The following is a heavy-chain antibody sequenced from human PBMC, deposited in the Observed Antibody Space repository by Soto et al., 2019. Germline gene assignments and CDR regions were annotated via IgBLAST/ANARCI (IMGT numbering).Heavy chain of an antibody. V-gene: IGHV4-39*01. CDR2: LYYSGST. CDR3: ARQGPSVYYYFWSGPEGMDV. J-gene: IGHJ6*02. CDR1: GGSISSSSYY. Sequence: QLQLQESGPGLVKPSETLSLTCTVSGGSISSSSYYWGWIRQPPGKGLEWIGRLYYSGSTYYNPSLKSRGTISVDASKNPVTLKLSSVTAADTAVYYCARQGPSVYYYFWSGPEGMDVWGQGTTVTVSS. D-gene: IGHD3-3*01.